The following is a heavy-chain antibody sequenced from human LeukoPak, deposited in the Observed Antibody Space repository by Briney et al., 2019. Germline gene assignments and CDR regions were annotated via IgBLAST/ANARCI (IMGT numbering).Heavy chain of an antibody. CDR3: ARAYGSGSYWNYFDY. J-gene: IGHJ4*02. Sequence: PGGSLRLSCAASGFTFDDYGMSWVSQAPGKGLEWVSGINWNGGSTGYADSVKGRFTISRDNAKNALYLQMNSLRAEDTALYYRARAYGSGSYWNYFDYWGQGTLVTVSS. V-gene: IGHV3-20*04. D-gene: IGHD3-10*01. CDR2: INWNGGST. CDR1: GFTFDDYG.